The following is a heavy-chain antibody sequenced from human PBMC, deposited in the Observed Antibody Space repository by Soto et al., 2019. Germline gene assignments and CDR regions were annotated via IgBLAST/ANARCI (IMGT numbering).Heavy chain of an antibody. V-gene: IGHV3-9*01. Sequence: GGSLRLSCAASGFTFDDYAMHWVRQAPGKDLEWVSGISWNSGSIGYADSVKGRFTISRDNAKNSLYLQMNSLRAEDTALYYCAKDIGYHYDSSGYSSGLDYWGQGTLVTVSS. CDR3: AKDIGYHYDSSGYSSGLDY. J-gene: IGHJ4*02. CDR1: GFTFDDYA. CDR2: ISWNSGSI. D-gene: IGHD3-22*01.